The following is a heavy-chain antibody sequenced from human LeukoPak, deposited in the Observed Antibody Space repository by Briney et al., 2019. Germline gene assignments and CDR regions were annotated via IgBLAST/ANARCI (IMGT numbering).Heavy chain of an antibody. J-gene: IGHJ4*02. CDR1: GDSISNSIYY. V-gene: IGHV4-39*01. D-gene: IGHD1-26*01. CDR3: ARYDKSVGATYFDY. CDR2: IYYTGST. Sequence: SETLSLTCTVSGDSISNSIYYWGWIRQPPEKGLEWIGNIYYTGSTDYNSSLKSRVTISVDTSKNQLSLKLSSVTAADTAVYYCARYDKSVGATYFDYWGQGTLVTVSS.